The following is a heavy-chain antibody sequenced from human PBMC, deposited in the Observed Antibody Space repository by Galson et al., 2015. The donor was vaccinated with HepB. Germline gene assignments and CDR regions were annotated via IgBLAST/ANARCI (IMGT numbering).Heavy chain of an antibody. CDR1: GFSLSTRGMC. J-gene: IGHJ6*02. V-gene: IGHV2-70*01. D-gene: IGHD2-15*01. Sequence: PALVKPTQPLTLTCTFSGFSLSTRGMCVSWIRQPPGKALEWLALIDWDDDKHYSTSLKTRLTISKDTSKNQVVLTMTNMDPLDTATFYCARNPRYCSGGSCYYYYYGMDVWGQGTTVTVSS. CDR2: IDWDDDK. CDR3: ARNPRYCSGGSCYYYYYGMDV.